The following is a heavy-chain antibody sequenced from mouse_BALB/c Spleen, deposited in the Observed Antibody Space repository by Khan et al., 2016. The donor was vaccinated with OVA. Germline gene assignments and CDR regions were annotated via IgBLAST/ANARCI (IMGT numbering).Heavy chain of an antibody. CDR1: GYTFTSYW. CDR3: ARIKKIGATYFDY. J-gene: IGHJ2*01. Sequence: QVQLQQPGAELVKAGASVKMSCKASGYTFTSYWMHWVKQRLGQGLAWFAETNPTNGRTYYNEKFKSKATLTVDKSSSTAYMLLSGPTFEDSAVYYCARIKKIGATYFDYWGQGTTLTVSS. CDR2: TNPTNGRT. D-gene: IGHD2-14*01. V-gene: IGHV1S81*02.